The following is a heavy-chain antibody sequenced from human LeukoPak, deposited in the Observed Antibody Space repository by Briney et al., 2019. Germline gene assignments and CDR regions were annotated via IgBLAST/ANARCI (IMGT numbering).Heavy chain of an antibody. J-gene: IGHJ4*02. CDR2: INPNSGGT. CDR1: GYTFTGHY. D-gene: IGHD3-22*01. Sequence: ASVKVSCKASGYTFTGHYMHWVRQAPGQGLEWMGWINPNSGGTNYAQKFQGRVTMTRDTPITTAYMELSRPKSDDTAVYYCAREVDYYDSSDYFPLGYWGRGTLVTVSS. V-gene: IGHV1-2*02. CDR3: AREVDYYDSSDYFPLGY.